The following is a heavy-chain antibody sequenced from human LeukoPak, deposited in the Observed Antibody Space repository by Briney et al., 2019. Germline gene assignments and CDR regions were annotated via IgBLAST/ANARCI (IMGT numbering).Heavy chain of an antibody. CDR3: AKRKSGLFDAFDI. CDR1: GFTFDDYA. Sequence: PGRSLRLSCAASGFTFDDYAMHWVRQAPGKGLEWVSGISWNSGSIGYADSVKGRFTISRDNAKNSLYLQMNSLRAEDTALYYCAKRKSGLFDAFDIWGQGTMVTVSS. V-gene: IGHV3-9*01. CDR2: ISWNSGSI. J-gene: IGHJ3*02. D-gene: IGHD1-14*01.